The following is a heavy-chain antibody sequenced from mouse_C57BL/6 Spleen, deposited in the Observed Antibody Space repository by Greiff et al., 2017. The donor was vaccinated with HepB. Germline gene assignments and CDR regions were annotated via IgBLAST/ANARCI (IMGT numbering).Heavy chain of an antibody. Sequence: EVQLQQSGPELVKPGASVKISCKASGYTFTDYYMNWVKQSHGKSLEWIGDINPNNGGTSYNQKFKGKATLTVDKSSSTAYMELRSLTSEDSAVYYCAKNYYASYWGQGTLVTVSA. D-gene: IGHD1-1*01. CDR2: INPNNGGT. CDR1: GYTFTDYY. J-gene: IGHJ3*01. V-gene: IGHV1-26*01. CDR3: AKNYYASY.